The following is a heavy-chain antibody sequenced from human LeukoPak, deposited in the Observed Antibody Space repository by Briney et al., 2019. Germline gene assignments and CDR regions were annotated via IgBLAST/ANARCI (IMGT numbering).Heavy chain of an antibody. D-gene: IGHD5-12*01. Sequence: SETLSLTCTVSGGSISSYYWSWIRQPAGKGLEWIGRIYSSGSTNYNPSLKSRVTMSVDTSKNQFSLKLSSVTAADTAVYYCARDQGGYDKRTSWFDPWGQGTLVTVSS. CDR2: IYSSGST. CDR3: ARDQGGYDKRTSWFDP. V-gene: IGHV4-4*07. J-gene: IGHJ5*02. CDR1: GGSISSYY.